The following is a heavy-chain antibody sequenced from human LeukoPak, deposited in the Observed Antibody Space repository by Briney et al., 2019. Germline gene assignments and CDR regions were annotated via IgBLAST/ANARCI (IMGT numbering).Heavy chain of an antibody. J-gene: IGHJ3*02. CDR3: ARDWSVIAVASHAFDI. V-gene: IGHV4-59*01. CDR2: IYYSGNS. Sequence: PSETLSLTCTVSGGSISGYYWSWIRQPPGKGLDWIGYIYYSGNSNYKPSLKSRVTISLDTSKNQFSLRLTSVTTADTAVYYCARDWSVIAVASHAFDIWGQGTMVTVSS. CDR1: GGSISGYY. D-gene: IGHD6-19*01.